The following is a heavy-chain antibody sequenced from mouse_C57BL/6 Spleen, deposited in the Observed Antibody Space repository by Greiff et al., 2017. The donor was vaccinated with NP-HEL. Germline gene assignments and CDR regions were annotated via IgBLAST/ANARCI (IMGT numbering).Heavy chain of an antibody. Sequence: VQLQQSGAELVKPGASVKLSCKASGYTFTSYWMHWVKQRPGQGLEWIGMINPNSGSTNYNEKLKRKATLTGDKSSSTAYMQLSSLTSEDSAVYYCAIYDYLAYWGQGTLVTVSA. CDR2: INPNSGST. CDR3: AIYDYLAY. CDR1: GYTFTSYW. V-gene: IGHV1-64*01. D-gene: IGHD2-4*01. J-gene: IGHJ3*01.